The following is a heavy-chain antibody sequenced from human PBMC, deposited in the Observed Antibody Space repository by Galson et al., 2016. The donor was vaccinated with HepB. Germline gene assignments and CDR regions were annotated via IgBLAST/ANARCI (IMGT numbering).Heavy chain of an antibody. D-gene: IGHD3-3*01. Sequence: SLRLSCAASGFTFSSYGMQWVRQAPGKGLEWVALISNDGSNNYYADSVKGRFTISRDNSKNTLFLQMNSLRAEDTAVYYCARSRRDFWSGRDAFDIWGQGTMVSVSS. CDR1: GFTFSSYG. J-gene: IGHJ3*02. CDR2: ISNDGSNN. CDR3: ARSRRDFWSGRDAFDI. V-gene: IGHV3-30*03.